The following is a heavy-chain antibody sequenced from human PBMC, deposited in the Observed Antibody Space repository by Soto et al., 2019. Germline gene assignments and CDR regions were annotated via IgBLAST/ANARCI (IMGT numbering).Heavy chain of an antibody. CDR2: ISSSGSHT. V-gene: IGHV3-11*06. D-gene: IGHD6-13*01. J-gene: IGHJ4*02. CDR3: ARVGSTSAAGVLDY. Sequence: GGSLRLSCAASGFSFSDFYMSWIRQAPGKGLEWISYISSSGSHTPYADSVKGRFTISRDNAKNSVYLQMNSLRAEDTAVYYCARVGSTSAAGVLDYWGLGTLVTVSS. CDR1: GFSFSDFY.